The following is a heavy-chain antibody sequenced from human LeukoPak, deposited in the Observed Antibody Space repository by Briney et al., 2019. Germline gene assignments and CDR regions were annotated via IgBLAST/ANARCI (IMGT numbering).Heavy chain of an antibody. CDR3: ARNYRHYYMDV. J-gene: IGHJ6*03. CDR1: GGSFSGYY. D-gene: IGHD1-7*01. Sequence: SETLSLTCAVYGGSFSGYYWSWIRQPPGKGLEWIGEINHSGSTNYNPSLKSRVTISVDTSKNQFSLKPSSVTAADTAVYYCARNYRHYYMDVWGKGTTVTVSS. V-gene: IGHV4-34*01. CDR2: INHSGST.